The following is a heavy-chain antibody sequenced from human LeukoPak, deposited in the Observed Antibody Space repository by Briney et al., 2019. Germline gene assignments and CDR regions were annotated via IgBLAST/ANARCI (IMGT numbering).Heavy chain of an antibody. V-gene: IGHV3-23*01. Sequence: GGSLRLSCAASGFTFSSYAMSWVRQAPGKGLEWVSAISGSGGSTYYADSVKGRFTISRDNSKNTLYLQMNSLRAEDTAIYYCARPRLGGSYSSGAFDIWGQGTMVTVSS. J-gene: IGHJ3*02. CDR2: ISGSGGST. D-gene: IGHD1-26*01. CDR1: GFTFSSYA. CDR3: ARPRLGGSYSSGAFDI.